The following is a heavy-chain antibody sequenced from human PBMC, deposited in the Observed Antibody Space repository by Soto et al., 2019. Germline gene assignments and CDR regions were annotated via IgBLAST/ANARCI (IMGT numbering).Heavy chain of an antibody. D-gene: IGHD6-6*01. CDR3: ARTMKQLAFLDV. V-gene: IGHV4-59*01. CDR2: IYYSGST. Sequence: SETLSLTCTVSGGSISSYYWIFVRQPPGKGREWIGYIYYSGSTNYNPSLKSRVTISVDTSKNQFSLKLSSVTAADTAVYYCARTMKQLAFLDVWGQGTTVTVSS. J-gene: IGHJ6*02. CDR1: GGSISSYY.